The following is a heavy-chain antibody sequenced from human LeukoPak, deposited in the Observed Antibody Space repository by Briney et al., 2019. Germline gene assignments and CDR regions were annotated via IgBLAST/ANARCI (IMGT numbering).Heavy chain of an antibody. Sequence: SETLSLTCAVSGGSISSSNWWSWVRQPPGKGLEWIGEIYHSGSTNYNPSLKSRVTISVDKSKNQFSLKLSSVTAADTAVYYCARVYSSSSKAFDYWGQGTLVTVSS. CDR2: IYHSGST. J-gene: IGHJ4*02. CDR3: ARVYSSSSKAFDY. V-gene: IGHV4-4*02. D-gene: IGHD6-13*01. CDR1: GGSISSSNW.